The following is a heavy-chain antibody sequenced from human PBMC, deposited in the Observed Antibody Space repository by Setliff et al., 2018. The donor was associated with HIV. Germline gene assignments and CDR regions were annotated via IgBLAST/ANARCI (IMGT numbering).Heavy chain of an antibody. D-gene: IGHD3-10*01. J-gene: IGHJ4*02. V-gene: IGHV3-33*06. CDR3: AKDRGYYGSGSSLDY. CDR2: IWHDGSNK. Sequence: PGGSLRLSCAASGFTFSNDGMHWVRQAPGKGLEWVAVIWHDGSNKYYADSVKGLFTSSRDNSKNTVYLQINSLRAEDTAVYHCAKDRGYYGSGSSLDYWGQGTLVTVSS. CDR1: GFTFSNDG.